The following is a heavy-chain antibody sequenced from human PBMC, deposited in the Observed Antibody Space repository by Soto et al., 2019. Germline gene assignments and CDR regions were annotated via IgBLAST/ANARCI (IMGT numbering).Heavy chain of an antibody. Sequence: PSETLSLTCTVSGASISSSYRRWIRQSPEKGLVWIGYVYYSGGTNYNPSLKSRVSISVDTSKNQFSLKLNSVTAADTAVYYCARGYYDSSGQSNTFDIWGQGTMVT. J-gene: IGHJ3*02. CDR3: ARGYYDSSGQSNTFDI. V-gene: IGHV4-59*01. CDR2: VYYSGGT. D-gene: IGHD3-22*01. CDR1: GASISSSY.